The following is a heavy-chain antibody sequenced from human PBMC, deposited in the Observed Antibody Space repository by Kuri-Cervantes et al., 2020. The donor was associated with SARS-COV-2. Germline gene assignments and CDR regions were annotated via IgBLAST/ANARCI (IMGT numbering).Heavy chain of an antibody. V-gene: IGHV1-3*01. CDR2: INAGNGNT. J-gene: IGHJ6*02. CDR1: GYTFTSYA. D-gene: IGHD1-14*01. CDR3: ARDLAAERNGYYYGMDV. Sequence: ASVKVSCKASGYTFTSYAMHWVRQAPGQRLEWMGWINAGNGNTKYSQKFQGRVTITRDTSASTAYMELSSLRSEDTAVYYCARDLAAERNGYYYGMDVWGQGTTVTVSS.